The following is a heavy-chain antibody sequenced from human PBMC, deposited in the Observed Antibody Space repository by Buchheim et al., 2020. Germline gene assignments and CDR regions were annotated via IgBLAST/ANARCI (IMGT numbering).Heavy chain of an antibody. V-gene: IGHV4-61*02. CDR2: IYATGST. D-gene: IGHD5-18*01. Sequence: QVQLQESGPGLVKPSQTLSLTCTVSGSSISSGSYYWPWIRQPAGKGLEWIGRIYATGSTHSHSSLKSRVXISLDTSKTQFSLTLSSVTAADTAVYYCAASSFLDTAMVFDYWGRGAL. CDR1: GSSISSGSYY. J-gene: IGHJ4*02. CDR3: AASSFLDTAMVFDY.